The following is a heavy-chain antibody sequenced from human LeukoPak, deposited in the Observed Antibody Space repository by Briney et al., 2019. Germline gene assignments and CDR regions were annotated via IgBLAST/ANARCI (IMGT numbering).Heavy chain of an antibody. J-gene: IGHJ6*03. D-gene: IGHD4-23*01. CDR1: GFTFSSYS. CDR2: ISSSSSYI. Sequence: PGGSLRLSCAASGFTFSSYSMNWVRQAPGKGLEWVSSISSSSSYIYYADSVKGRFTISRDNAKNSLYLQMNSLRAEDTAVYYCARDSPAMVTWGYYYYYMDVWGKGTTVTVSS. CDR3: ARDSPAMVTWGYYYYYMDV. V-gene: IGHV3-21*01.